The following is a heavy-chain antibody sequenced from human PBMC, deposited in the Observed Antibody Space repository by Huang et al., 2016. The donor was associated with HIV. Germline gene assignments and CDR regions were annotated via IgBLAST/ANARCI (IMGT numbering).Heavy chain of an antibody. CDR2: ISYDGRNK. CDR1: GFTFTNFA. J-gene: IGHJ5*02. Sequence: QVQLVESGGGLVQPGRSLRLSCAASGFTFTNFAIHWVRQAPGKGLEWLAFISYDGRNKVDADSVKGRFTISRDNSKCTLYLLMNSLRVDDTALYYCARSAVPGDGDWFDPWGQGTLVTVSS. CDR3: ARSAVPGDGDWFDP. V-gene: IGHV3-30*04. D-gene: IGHD6-19*01.